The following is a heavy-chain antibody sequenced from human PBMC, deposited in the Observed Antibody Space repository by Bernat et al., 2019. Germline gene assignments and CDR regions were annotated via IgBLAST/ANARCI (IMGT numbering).Heavy chain of an antibody. D-gene: IGHD6-13*01. CDR2: IYSGGST. CDR1: GFTFSSYG. V-gene: IGHV3-NL1*01. J-gene: IGHJ4*02. CDR3: ASPRTTYSSSWYGLVY. Sequence: QVQLVESGGGVVQPGRSLRLSCAASGFTFSSYGMHWVRQAPGKGLEWVSVIYSGGSTYYADSVKGRFTISRDNSKNTLYLQMNSLRAEDTAVYYCASPRTTYSSSWYGLVYWGQGTLVTVSS.